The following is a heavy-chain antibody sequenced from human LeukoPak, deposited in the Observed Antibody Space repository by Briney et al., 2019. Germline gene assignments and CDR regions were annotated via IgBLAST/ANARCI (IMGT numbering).Heavy chain of an antibody. CDR1: GFTFSAYD. V-gene: IGHV1-8*01. CDR3: ARVSQTPAYYYTSGYYYHGY. J-gene: IGHJ4*02. CDR2: MNPTSGNT. D-gene: IGHD3-22*01. Sequence: ASVKVSCKASGFTFSAYDINWVRQAPGQGLEWMGWMNPTSGNTGFAQKFQGRVTMTRDTSINTAYKEPSNLRSEDTAVYYCARVSQTPAYYYTSGYYYHGYWGQGTRVTVSS.